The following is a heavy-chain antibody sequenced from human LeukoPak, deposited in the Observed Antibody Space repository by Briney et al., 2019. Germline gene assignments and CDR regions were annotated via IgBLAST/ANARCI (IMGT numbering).Heavy chain of an antibody. CDR3: TRSVPRYCSSTSCRYFDY. CDR2: IRSKAYGGTT. Sequence: GGSLRLSCTASGFTFWDYAMSWVRQAPGKGLEGVGFIRSKAYGGTTEYAASVKGKFTISRDDSKSIAYLQMNSLKTEDTAVYYCTRSVPRYCSSTSCRYFDYWGQGTLVTVSS. CDR1: GFTFWDYA. J-gene: IGHJ4*02. D-gene: IGHD2-2*01. V-gene: IGHV3-49*04.